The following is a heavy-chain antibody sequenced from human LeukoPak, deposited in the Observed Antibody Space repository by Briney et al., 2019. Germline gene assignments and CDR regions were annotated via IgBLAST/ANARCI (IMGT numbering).Heavy chain of an antibody. CDR3: ARGWLSFGEHFDY. CDR1: GGSVSSHNYY. D-gene: IGHD3-10*01. Sequence: SETLSLTCSVSGGSVSSHNYYWIWMRQPPGKGLEWIGFISYTGTTNYNPSLQSRLTMSVDTSKNQFSLKLSSVTAADTAVYYCARGWLSFGEHFDYWGQGTLVTVSS. J-gene: IGHJ4*02. CDR2: ISYTGTT. V-gene: IGHV4-61*01.